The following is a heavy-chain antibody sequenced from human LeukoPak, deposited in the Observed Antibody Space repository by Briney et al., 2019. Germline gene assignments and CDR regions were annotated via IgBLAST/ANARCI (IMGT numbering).Heavy chain of an antibody. CDR2: ISAYNGNT. V-gene: IGHV1-18*01. Sequence: ASVKVSCKASGYTFTSYGISWVRQAPGQGLEWMGWISAYNGNTNYAQKLQGRVTMTTDTSTSTAYMELRSLRSDDTAVYYCARGRYYDILTGYYNVAPYYYYMDVWGKGITVTVS. CDR3: ARGRYYDILTGYYNVAPYYYYMDV. J-gene: IGHJ6*03. D-gene: IGHD3-9*01. CDR1: GYTFTSYG.